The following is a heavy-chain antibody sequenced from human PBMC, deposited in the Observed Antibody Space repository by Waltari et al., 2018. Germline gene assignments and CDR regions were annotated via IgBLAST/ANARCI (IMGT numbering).Heavy chain of an antibody. J-gene: IGHJ4*02. CDR1: GESFIGYY. V-gene: IGHV4-34*01. D-gene: IGHD6-13*01. CDR2: IHHSGSI. CDR3: VRGKMYSRPYFDY. Sequence: QMQLQQWGAGLLKPSETLSLTCAVSGESFIGYYWNWIRQPPGGGLEWFGEIHHSGSINYNPSLESRVTISQDMSKNQFSLKLTSVTAADTAVYYCVRGKMYSRPYFDYWGQGTLVTVSS.